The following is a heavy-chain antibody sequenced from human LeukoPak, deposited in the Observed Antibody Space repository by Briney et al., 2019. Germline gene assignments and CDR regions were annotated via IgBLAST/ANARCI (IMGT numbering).Heavy chain of an antibody. V-gene: IGHV1-2*02. D-gene: IGHD5-12*01. CDR3: ARVRRGRGYSGYDLDY. J-gene: IGHJ4*02. Sequence: EASVKVSCKASGYTFTGYYMHWVRQAPGQGLEWMGWINPNSGGTNYAQKFQGRVTMTRDTSISTAYMELSRLRSDDTAVYYCARVRRGRGYSGYDLDYWGQGTLVTVSS. CDR1: GYTFTGYY. CDR2: INPNSGGT.